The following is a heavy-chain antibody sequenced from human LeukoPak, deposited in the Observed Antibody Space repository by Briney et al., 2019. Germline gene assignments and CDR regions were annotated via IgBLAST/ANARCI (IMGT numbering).Heavy chain of an antibody. D-gene: IGHD3-10*01. CDR1: GFIVSGKY. CDR2: ISSSSSYI. Sequence: GGSLRLSCAASGFIVSGKYMSWVRQAPGKGLEWVSSISSSSSYIYYADSVKGRFTISRDNAKNSLYLQMNSLRAEDTAVYYCARHYYGSGTTDYFDYWGQGTLVTVSS. V-gene: IGHV3-21*01. CDR3: ARHYYGSGTTDYFDY. J-gene: IGHJ4*02.